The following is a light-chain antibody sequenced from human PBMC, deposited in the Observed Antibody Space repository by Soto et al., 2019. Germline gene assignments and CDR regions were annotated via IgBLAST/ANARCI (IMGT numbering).Light chain of an antibody. CDR2: AAS. CDR1: QSISSY. Sequence: DIQITQAPSFVSAFVGDKVTIPCPASQSISSYLNWYQQKPGKAPKLLIYAASSLQSGVPSRFSGSGSGTDFTLTISSLQPEDFATYYCQQSYSTPQTFGQGTRLEI. CDR3: QQSYSTPQT. J-gene: IGKJ5*01. V-gene: IGKV1-39*01.